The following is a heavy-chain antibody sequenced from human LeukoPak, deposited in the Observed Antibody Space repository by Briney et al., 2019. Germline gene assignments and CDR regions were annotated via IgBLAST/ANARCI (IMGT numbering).Heavy chain of an antibody. CDR2: ISYSGST. J-gene: IGHJ5*02. V-gene: IGHV4-59*01. CDR1: GGSISSYS. D-gene: IGHD1-1*01. CDR3: AREGTAGTNLNWFDP. Sequence: SETLSLTCTVSGGSISSYSWSWIRQPPGKGLEWIGYISYSGSTNFNPSLKSRVTISVDTSKNQFSLKLSSVTAADTAVYYCAREGTAGTNLNWFDPWGQGTLVTVSS.